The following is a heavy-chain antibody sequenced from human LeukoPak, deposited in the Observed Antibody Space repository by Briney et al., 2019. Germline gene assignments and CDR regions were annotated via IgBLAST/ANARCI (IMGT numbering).Heavy chain of an antibody. CDR2: INPVGGSA. D-gene: IGHD4-11*01. Sequence: ASVTVSFTASGYTFTTYYIHWVRQAPGQGLEWMGIINPVGGSATYAQKFQGRVTMTRDTSTSTVYMELGSLRSEDTAVYSCARESNYINPPDYWGQGTLVIVSS. J-gene: IGHJ4*02. CDR1: GYTFTTYY. CDR3: ARESNYINPPDY. V-gene: IGHV1-46*01.